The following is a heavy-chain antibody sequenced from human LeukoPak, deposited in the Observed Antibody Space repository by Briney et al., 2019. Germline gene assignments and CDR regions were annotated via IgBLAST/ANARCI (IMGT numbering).Heavy chain of an antibody. CDR2: IYYSGST. CDR1: GGSISSSSYN. CDR3: ARHPGYCSSTSCYQAYYYDSSGYYYFDY. Sequence: PSETLSLACTVSGGSISSSSYNWGWIRQPPGKGLEWIGSIYYSGSTYYNPSLKSRVTISVDTSKNQFSLKLSSVTAADTAVYYCARHPGYCSSTSCYQAYYYDSSGYYYFDYWGQGTLVTVSS. V-gene: IGHV4-39*01. D-gene: IGHD2-2*01. J-gene: IGHJ4*02.